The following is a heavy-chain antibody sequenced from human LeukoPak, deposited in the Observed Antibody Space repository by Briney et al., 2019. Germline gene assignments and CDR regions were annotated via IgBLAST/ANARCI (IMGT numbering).Heavy chain of an antibody. Sequence: GTSVKVSCKASGFTFTSSAMQWVRQARGQRLEWIGWIVVGSGNTNYAQKFKERVTITRDMYKSTAYMELSSLRSEDTAVYYCAADPRVIGSYNYWGQGTLVTVSS. CDR2: IVVGSGNT. V-gene: IGHV1-58*02. D-gene: IGHD1-26*01. CDR1: GFTFTSSA. CDR3: AADPRVIGSYNY. J-gene: IGHJ4*02.